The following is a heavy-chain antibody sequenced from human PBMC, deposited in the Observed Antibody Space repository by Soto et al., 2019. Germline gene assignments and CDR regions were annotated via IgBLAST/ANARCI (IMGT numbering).Heavy chain of an antibody. Sequence: QVQLVQSGAEVKKPGASVKVSCRTSGYTFTHYYIHWVRQAPGQGLEWLGIINPASGSTNYAQDFQGRVTLTMDTSTTTVYMELCVLRAEDTAIFYCARDLAAGDHWCQGTLVTVSS. CDR2: INPASGST. V-gene: IGHV1-46*01. J-gene: IGHJ4*02. CDR1: GYTFTHYY. D-gene: IGHD6-13*01. CDR3: ARDLAAGDH.